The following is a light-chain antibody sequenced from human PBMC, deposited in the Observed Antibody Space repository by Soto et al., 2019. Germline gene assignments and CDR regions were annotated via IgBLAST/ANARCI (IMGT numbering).Light chain of an antibody. Sequence: QSVLTQPPSASGSPGQSVTISCTGTRSDVGGYNYVSWYQQHPGKAPKLMIYEVSKRPSGVPDRFSGSKSGNTASLTVSGLQAEDEADYYCSSYAGSKTLFGGGTKLTVL. CDR3: SSYAGSKTL. CDR1: RSDVGGYNY. V-gene: IGLV2-8*01. J-gene: IGLJ2*01. CDR2: EVS.